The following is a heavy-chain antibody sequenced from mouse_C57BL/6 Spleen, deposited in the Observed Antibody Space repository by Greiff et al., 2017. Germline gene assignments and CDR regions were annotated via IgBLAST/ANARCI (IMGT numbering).Heavy chain of an antibody. V-gene: IGHV2-9-1*01. CDR2: IWTGGGT. J-gene: IGHJ1*03. CDR1: GFSLTSYA. Sequence: VQLQQSGPGLVAPSQSLSITCTVSGFSLTSYAISWVRQPPGKGLEWLGVIWTGGGTNYTSALKSRLSISKENSKSQVFLKMNSLQTDDTARYYCARSLITTVVAPGYFDVWGTGTTVTVSS. CDR3: ARSLITTVVAPGYFDV. D-gene: IGHD1-1*01.